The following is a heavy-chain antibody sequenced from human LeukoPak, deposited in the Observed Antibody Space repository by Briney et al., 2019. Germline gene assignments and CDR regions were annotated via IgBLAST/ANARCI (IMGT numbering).Heavy chain of an antibody. Sequence: GGSLRLSCTSSGFTFSTYNMNWVRQAPGKGLEWVSAISGSGGSTYYADSVKGRFTISRDNSKNTLYLQMNSLRAEDTAVYYCAKGAKFADFDYWGQGTLVTVSS. CDR3: AKGAKFADFDY. CDR2: ISGSGGST. J-gene: IGHJ4*02. V-gene: IGHV3-23*01. CDR1: GFTFSTYN.